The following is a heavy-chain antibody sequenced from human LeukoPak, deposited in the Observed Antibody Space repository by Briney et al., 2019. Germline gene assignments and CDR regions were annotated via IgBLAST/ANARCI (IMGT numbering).Heavy chain of an antibody. D-gene: IGHD6-19*01. CDR3: VGSPGWPGY. V-gene: IGHV3-74*01. J-gene: IGHJ4*02. CDR2: ISSDGST. CDR1: GFTFSSYW. Sequence: PGGSLRLSCAASGFTFSSYWMHWVRQAPGKGLVWVSRISSDGSTVYADFVKGRFTISRDNAKNTLYLQMNSLREEDTAVYYCVGSPGWPGYWGQGTLVTVSS.